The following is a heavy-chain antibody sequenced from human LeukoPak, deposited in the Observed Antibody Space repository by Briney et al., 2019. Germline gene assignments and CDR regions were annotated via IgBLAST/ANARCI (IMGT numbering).Heavy chain of an antibody. Sequence: PSETLSLTCAVYGGSFSGYYWSRLRQPPGKGLEWIGEINHSGSTNYNPSLKSRVTISVDTSKNQFSLKLSSVTAADTAVYYCARGPYKSGYSYGPALRFFDYWGQGTLVTVSS. CDR2: INHSGST. D-gene: IGHD5-18*01. J-gene: IGHJ4*02. CDR1: GGSFSGYY. V-gene: IGHV4-34*01. CDR3: ARGPYKSGYSYGPALRFFDY.